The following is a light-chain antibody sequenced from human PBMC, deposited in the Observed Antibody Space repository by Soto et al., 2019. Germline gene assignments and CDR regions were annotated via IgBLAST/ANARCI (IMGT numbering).Light chain of an antibody. CDR2: GNT. CDR3: QSCDDSVSGPVV. CDR1: SSNIGAGYD. Sequence: QAVVTQPPSISGAPGQRVTISCTGTSSNIGAGYDVHWYQHLPGTAPKLLIHGNTKRPSGVPDRFSGSKSGSSASLAITGLQAEDEGDYYCQSCDDSVSGPVVFGGGTKLTVL. V-gene: IGLV1-40*01. J-gene: IGLJ2*01.